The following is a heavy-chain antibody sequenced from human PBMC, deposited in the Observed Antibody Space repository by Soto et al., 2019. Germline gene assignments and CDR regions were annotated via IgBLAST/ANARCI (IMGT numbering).Heavy chain of an antibody. J-gene: IGHJ4*02. CDR2: IYSGGST. Sequence: GGSLRLSCAASGFTVSSNYMSWVRQAPGKGLEWVSVIYSGGSTYYADSVKGRFTISRDNSKNTLYLQMSSLRAEDTAVYYCARDSYGSGSYYNVYWGQGTLVTVSS. CDR3: ARDSYGSGSYYNVY. CDR1: GFTVSSNY. D-gene: IGHD3-10*01. V-gene: IGHV3-53*01.